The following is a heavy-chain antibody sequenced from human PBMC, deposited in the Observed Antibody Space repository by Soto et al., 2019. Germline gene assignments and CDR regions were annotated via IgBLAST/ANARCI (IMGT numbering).Heavy chain of an antibody. D-gene: IGHD3-22*01. Sequence: QAQLEQSGAEVKKPGASVKVSCKASGYVFTSYDIDWVRQAPGQGLGWLGGMNANTGETGYAQKFQGRVAMTRDRSMSTAYRELSSLTPDDTAVYYCVRGHSSGKYNQLHAFLQLWGQGSLVSVSS. J-gene: IGHJ1*01. V-gene: IGHV1-8*01. CDR1: GYVFTSYD. CDR3: VRGHSSGKYNQLHAFLQL. CDR2: MNANTGET.